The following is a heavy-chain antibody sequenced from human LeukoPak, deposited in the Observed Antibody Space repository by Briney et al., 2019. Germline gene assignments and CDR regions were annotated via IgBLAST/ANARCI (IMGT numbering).Heavy chain of an antibody. J-gene: IGHJ4*02. CDR1: GFTLSSYE. Sequence: PGGSLRLSCAASGFTLSSYEMNCARQARGEGVEGVSYISSSGRNTYYADSVKGRFTISRDNAKNSLFLQMDSLRADDTAVYYCARVTELVAFDYWGQGTLVTVSS. CDR3: ARVTELVAFDY. V-gene: IGHV3-48*03. D-gene: IGHD3-10*01. CDR2: ISSSGRNT.